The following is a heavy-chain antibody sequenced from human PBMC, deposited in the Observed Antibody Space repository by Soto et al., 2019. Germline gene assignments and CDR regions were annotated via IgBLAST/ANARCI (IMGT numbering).Heavy chain of an antibody. CDR3: AKDRSGYEIYYFGMDV. CDR1: GFTFSSFA. D-gene: IGHD5-12*01. CDR2: ISAGGGTT. V-gene: IGHV3-23*01. Sequence: SLRLSCAASGFTFSSFAMSWVRQAPGKGLEWVSAISAGGGTTHYADSVKGRFTISRDNSKNTLYLQMNRLRAEDTAVYFCAKDRSGYEIYYFGMDVWGQGTTVTVSS. J-gene: IGHJ6*02.